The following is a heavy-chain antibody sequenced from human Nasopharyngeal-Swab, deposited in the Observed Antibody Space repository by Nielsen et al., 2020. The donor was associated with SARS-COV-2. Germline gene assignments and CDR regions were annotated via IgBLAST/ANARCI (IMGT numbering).Heavy chain of an antibody. J-gene: IGHJ4*02. CDR3: AKSGYSYGYSGMPALDY. CDR1: GFTFSSYS. Sequence: GGSLRLSCAASGFTFSSYSMSWARQAPGKGLEWVSGISDDESTYYADSVKGRFTISRDNSKNTLYLQMNSLRAEDTAVYYCAKSGYSYGYSGMPALDYWGQGTLVTVSS. CDR2: ISDDEST. V-gene: IGHV3-23*01. D-gene: IGHD5-18*01.